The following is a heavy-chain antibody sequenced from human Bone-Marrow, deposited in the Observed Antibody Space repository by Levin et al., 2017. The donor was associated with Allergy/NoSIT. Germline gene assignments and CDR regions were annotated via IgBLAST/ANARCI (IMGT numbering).Heavy chain of an antibody. V-gene: IGHV3-30-3*01. Sequence: GGSLRLSCAASGFTFSSYAMHWVRQAPGKGLEWVAVISYDGSNKYYADSVKGRFTISRDNSKNTLYLQMNSLRAEDTAVYYCASPPPGVAATAARHVYYYYYGMDVWGQGTTVTVSS. J-gene: IGHJ6*02. CDR1: GFTFSSYA. CDR2: ISYDGSNK. CDR3: ASPPPGVAATAARHVYYYYYGMDV. D-gene: IGHD2-15*01.